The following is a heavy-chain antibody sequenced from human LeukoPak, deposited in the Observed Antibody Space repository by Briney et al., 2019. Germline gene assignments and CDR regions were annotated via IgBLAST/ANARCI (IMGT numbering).Heavy chain of an antibody. CDR2: IRSDSSTK. V-gene: IGHV3-48*01. CDR1: GFSISNYG. J-gene: IGHJ4*02. D-gene: IGHD3-10*01. Sequence: GGSLRLSCAGSGFSISNYGMNWVRQAPGKELEWLSYIRSDSSTKYYADSVEGRFTISRDNAQNSLYLQMNSLRAEDTAVYYCARDGGPYGSGSYGDYWGQGTLVTVSS. CDR3: ARDGGPYGSGSYGDY.